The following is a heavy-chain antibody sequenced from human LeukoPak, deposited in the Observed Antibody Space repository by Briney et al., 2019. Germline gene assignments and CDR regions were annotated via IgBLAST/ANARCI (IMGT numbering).Heavy chain of an antibody. Sequence: ETLSLTCTVSGGSVSSGSYYWSWIRQPPGRGLEWIGYIYYSGSTNYNPSLKSRVTISVDTSKNQFSLKLSSVTAADTAVYYCAREVAHYDFWSGQGWFDPWGQGTLVTVSS. D-gene: IGHD3-3*01. CDR2: IYYSGST. V-gene: IGHV4-61*01. CDR1: GGSVSSGSYY. J-gene: IGHJ5*02. CDR3: AREVAHYDFWSGQGWFDP.